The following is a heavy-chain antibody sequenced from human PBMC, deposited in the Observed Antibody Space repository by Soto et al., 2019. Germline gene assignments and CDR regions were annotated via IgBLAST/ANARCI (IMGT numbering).Heavy chain of an antibody. CDR1: GGTFSSYA. D-gene: IGHD2-2*01. CDR2: IIPIFGTA. CDR3: ARDGVVPAARMDV. J-gene: IGHJ6*02. V-gene: IGHV1-69*06. Sequence: GASVKVSCKASGGTFSSYAISWVRQAPGQGLEWMGGIIPIFGTANYAQKFQGGVTITADKSTSTAYMELSSLRSEDTAVYYCARDGVVPAARMDVWGQGTTVTVSS.